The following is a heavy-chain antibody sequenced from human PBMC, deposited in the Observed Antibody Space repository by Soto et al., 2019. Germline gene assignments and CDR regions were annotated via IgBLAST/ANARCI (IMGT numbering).Heavy chain of an antibody. CDR1: GGSVSSGSYY. Sequence: SETLSLTCTVSGGSVSSGSYYWSWIRQPPGKGLEWIGCIYDTGSTDYNPSLKSRVMMSVDTSKKQFSLKLRSVTAADTAVYYCVRDGTKTLRDWFDPWGQGISVTVSS. V-gene: IGHV4-61*01. J-gene: IGHJ5*02. CDR2: IYDTGST. D-gene: IGHD1-1*01. CDR3: VRDGTKTLRDWFDP.